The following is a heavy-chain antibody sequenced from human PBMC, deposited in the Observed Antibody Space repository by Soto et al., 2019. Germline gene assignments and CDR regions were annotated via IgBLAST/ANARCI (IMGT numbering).Heavy chain of an antibody. V-gene: IGHV1-2*02. CDR2: INPNSGGT. D-gene: IGHD3-22*01. CDR1: GYTFTYYY. J-gene: IGHJ4*02. Sequence: XSVKVCCKASGYTFTYYYLDLVRQAPGQGLEWMGWINPNSGGTKSAQKFQGRVTMTRDTSISTAYMELSRLRSDDTAVYYCARRKGDYYDSSGYHYYFDDWGQGTLVTVSS. CDR3: ARRKGDYYDSSGYHYYFDD.